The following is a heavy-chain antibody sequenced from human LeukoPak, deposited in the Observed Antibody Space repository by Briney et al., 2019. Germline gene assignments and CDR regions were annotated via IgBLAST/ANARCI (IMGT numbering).Heavy chain of an antibody. CDR1: GGSISSGGYY. CDR2: IYYSGST. J-gene: IGHJ3*02. D-gene: IGHD6-13*01. V-gene: IGHV4-31*03. Sequence: SQTLSLTCTVSGGSISSGGYYWSWIRQHPGKGLEWIGYIYYSGSTYYNPSLKSRVTISVDTSKNQFSLKLSSVTAADTAVYYCARGPGYSSSDGAFDIWGQGTVVTVSS. CDR3: ARGPGYSSSDGAFDI.